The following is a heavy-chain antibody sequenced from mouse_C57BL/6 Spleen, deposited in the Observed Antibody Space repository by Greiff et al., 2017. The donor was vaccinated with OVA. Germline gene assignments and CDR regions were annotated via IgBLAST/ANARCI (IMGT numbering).Heavy chain of an antibody. CDR2: IDPENGDT. CDR3: TTEGSIYYDYDGFAY. D-gene: IGHD2-4*01. V-gene: IGHV14-4*01. J-gene: IGHJ3*01. Sequence: EVQLVESGAELVRPGASVKLSCTASGFNIKDDYMHWVKQRPEQGLEWIGWIDPENGDTEYASKFQGKATITADTSSNTAYLQLSSLTSEDTAVYYCTTEGSIYYDYDGFAYWGQGTLVTVSA. CDR1: GFNIKDDY.